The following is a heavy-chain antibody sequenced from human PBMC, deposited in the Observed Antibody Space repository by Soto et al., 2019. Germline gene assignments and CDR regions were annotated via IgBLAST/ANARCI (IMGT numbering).Heavy chain of an antibody. J-gene: IGHJ4*02. V-gene: IGHV3-23*01. D-gene: IGHD4-4*01. Sequence: GGSLRLSCAASGFTFSSYSMNWVRQAPGKGLEWVSAISGSGGSTYYADSVKGRFTISRDNSKNTLYLQMNSLRAEDTAVYYCAKDPSSNPTDYWGQGTLVTVSS. CDR3: AKDPSSNPTDY. CDR1: GFTFSSYS. CDR2: ISGSGGST.